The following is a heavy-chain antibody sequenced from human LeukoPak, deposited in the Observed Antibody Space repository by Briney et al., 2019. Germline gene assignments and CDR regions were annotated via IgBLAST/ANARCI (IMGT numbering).Heavy chain of an antibody. Sequence: GGSLRLSCAASGFTFSSYAMHWVRQAPGKGLEWEAVISYDGSNKYYADSVKGRFTISRDNSKNTLYLQMNSLRAEDTAVYYCARGPPDCSSTSCYINYWGQGTLVTVSS. CDR2: ISYDGSNK. CDR3: ARGPPDCSSTSCYINY. V-gene: IGHV3-30*01. CDR1: GFTFSSYA. D-gene: IGHD2-2*02. J-gene: IGHJ4*02.